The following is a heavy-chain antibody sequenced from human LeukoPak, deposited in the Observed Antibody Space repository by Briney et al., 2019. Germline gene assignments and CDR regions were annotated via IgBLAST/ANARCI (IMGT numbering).Heavy chain of an antibody. D-gene: IGHD3-10*01. V-gene: IGHV4-39*01. CDR2: IYSNGHI. Sequence: SETLSLTCSVSSDSISSSSYLWVWVRQPPGKGLEWIGDIYSNGHISYNPSLKSRAAISVDTSKNQFSLNLSSVTAADTALYYCARRHYGSGNIDSWGQGTLVTASS. CDR3: ARRHYGSGNIDS. J-gene: IGHJ4*02. CDR1: SDSISSSSYL.